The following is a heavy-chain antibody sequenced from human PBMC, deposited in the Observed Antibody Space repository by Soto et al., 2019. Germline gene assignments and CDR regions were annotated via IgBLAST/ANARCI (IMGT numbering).Heavy chain of an antibody. D-gene: IGHD1-1*01. V-gene: IGHV3-11*06. J-gene: IGHJ4*02. Sequence: VGSLRLSCEVSGFTFSDYYISWIRQAPGKGLEWISYSSNSGTFSRYADSVKGRFSISRDNTKNLLYLQMNSLRAEDTAVHYCARSGDNYNRLDYWGQGTPVTVSS. CDR2: SSNSGTFS. CDR3: ARSGDNYNRLDY. CDR1: GFTFSDYY.